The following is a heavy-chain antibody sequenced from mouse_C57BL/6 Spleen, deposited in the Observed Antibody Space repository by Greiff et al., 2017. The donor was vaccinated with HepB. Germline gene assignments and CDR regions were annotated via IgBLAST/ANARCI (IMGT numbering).Heavy chain of an antibody. J-gene: IGHJ4*01. CDR1: GYTFTDYE. V-gene: IGHV1-15*01. CDR2: IDPETGGT. Sequence: VQLVESGAELVRPGASVTLSCKASGYTFTDYEMHWVKQTPVHGLEWIGAIDPETGGTAYNQKFKGKAILTADKSSSTAYMELRSLTSEDSAVYYWTGYYYGSSLYAMDYWGQGTSVTVSS. CDR3: TGYYYGSSLYAMDY. D-gene: IGHD1-1*01.